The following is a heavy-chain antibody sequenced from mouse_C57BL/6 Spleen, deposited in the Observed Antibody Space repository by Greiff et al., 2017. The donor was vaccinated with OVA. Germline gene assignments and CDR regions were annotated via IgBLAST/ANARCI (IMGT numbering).Heavy chain of an antibody. CDR1: GYTFTSYG. Sequence: LVESGAELARPGASVKLSCKASGYTFTSYGISWVKQRTGQGLEWIGEIYPRSGNTYYNEKFKGKATLTADKSSSTAYMELRSLTSEDSAVYFCARWDYGSTYYFDYWGQGTTLTVAS. CDR3: ARWDYGSTYYFDY. J-gene: IGHJ2*01. V-gene: IGHV1-81*01. CDR2: IYPRSGNT. D-gene: IGHD1-1*01.